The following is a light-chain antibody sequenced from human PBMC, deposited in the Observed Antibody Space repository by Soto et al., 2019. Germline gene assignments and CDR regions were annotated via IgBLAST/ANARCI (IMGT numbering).Light chain of an antibody. CDR3: QQYKSYSPRT. Sequence: IKMTQSPSTLSASLRDRVTITCRASQSISTSLAWYQQKPGKAPKLLISDASRLESGVPSSFSGSGSGTEFTLTISSLQPDDFATYYCQQYKSYSPRTFGQGTKVDIK. V-gene: IGKV1-5*01. CDR1: QSISTS. CDR2: DAS. J-gene: IGKJ1*01.